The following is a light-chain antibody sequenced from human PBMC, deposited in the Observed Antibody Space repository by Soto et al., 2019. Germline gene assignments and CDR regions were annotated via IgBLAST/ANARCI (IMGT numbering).Light chain of an antibody. J-gene: IGKJ2*01. CDR3: QQYGSSPRT. CDR2: GAS. Sequence: EVVLTQSPGTLSLSPGEGATLSCRASQGVSDNYLAWYQHKPGQPPRLLIYGASNRATAIPDRFSGSGSGTVFTLTISRLEPEDFAVYFCQQYGSSPRTFGQGTKLDIK. CDR1: QGVSDNY. V-gene: IGKV3-20*01.